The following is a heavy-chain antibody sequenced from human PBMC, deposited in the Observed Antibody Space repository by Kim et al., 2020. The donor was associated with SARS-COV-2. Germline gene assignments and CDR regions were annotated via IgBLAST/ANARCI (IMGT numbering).Heavy chain of an antibody. CDR3: ARTRITMIVVVTHFDY. V-gene: IGHV4-31*02. J-gene: IGHJ4*02. Sequence: PKGRVTISVDTSKNQFSLKLSSVTAADTAVYYCARTRITMIVVVTHFDYWGQGTLVTVSS. D-gene: IGHD3-22*01.